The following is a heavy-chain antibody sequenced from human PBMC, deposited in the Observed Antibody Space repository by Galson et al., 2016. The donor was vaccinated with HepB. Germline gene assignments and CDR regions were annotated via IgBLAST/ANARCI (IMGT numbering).Heavy chain of an antibody. CDR3: ARDPGYGYGHEPVH. Sequence: SLRLSCAASGLTVSDYYMSWVRQAPGRGLEWVSVISDAGRTYYADSVKGRFITSRDNSKNTVYLQLSSLRAEDTAVYYCARDPGYGYGHEPVHWGQGTLVTVSS. D-gene: IGHD5-18*01. V-gene: IGHV3-53*01. CDR2: ISDAGRT. CDR1: GLTVSDYY. J-gene: IGHJ4*01.